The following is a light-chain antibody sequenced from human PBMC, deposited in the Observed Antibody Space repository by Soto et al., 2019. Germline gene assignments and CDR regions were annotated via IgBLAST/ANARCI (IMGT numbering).Light chain of an antibody. Sequence: EIVMTQSPPSLTVTPGEPASISCRSSQRLLHSNGNNFLDWYLQKPGQSPQLLISLGFNRASGVPDRVSGSGAGTDFTLKISRVEAEDVGVYYCMQALQSPYTFGQGTKLEIK. J-gene: IGKJ2*01. CDR2: LGF. CDR3: MQALQSPYT. V-gene: IGKV2-28*01. CDR1: QRLLHSNGNNF.